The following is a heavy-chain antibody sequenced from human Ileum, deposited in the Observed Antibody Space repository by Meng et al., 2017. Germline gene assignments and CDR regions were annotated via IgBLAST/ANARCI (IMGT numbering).Heavy chain of an antibody. D-gene: IGHD3-10*01. Sequence: GESLKISCAASGFTFSSYEMNWVRQAPGKGLEWVSYISSSGSTIYYADSVKGRFTISRDNAKNSLYLQMNSLRAEDTAAYYCARDQYYYGSGSTERDEGDYYYYGMDVWGQGTTVTVSS. CDR1: GFTFSSYE. CDR2: ISSSGSTI. V-gene: IGHV3-48*03. CDR3: ARDQYYYGSGSTERDEGDYYYYGMDV. J-gene: IGHJ6*02.